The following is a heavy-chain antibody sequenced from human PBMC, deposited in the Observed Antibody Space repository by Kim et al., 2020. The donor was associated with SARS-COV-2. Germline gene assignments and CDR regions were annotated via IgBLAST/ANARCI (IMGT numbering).Heavy chain of an antibody. CDR1: GFTFSSYW. D-gene: IGHD3-10*01. V-gene: IGHV3-7*01. J-gene: IGHJ4*02. CDR3: ARGDYYGSGSPAY. CDR2: IKQDGSEK. Sequence: GGSLRLSCAASGFTFSSYWMSWVRQAPGKGLEWVANIKQDGSEKYYVDSVKGRFTISRDNAKNSLYLQMNSLRAEDTAVYYCARGDYYGSGSPAYWGQGTLVTVSS.